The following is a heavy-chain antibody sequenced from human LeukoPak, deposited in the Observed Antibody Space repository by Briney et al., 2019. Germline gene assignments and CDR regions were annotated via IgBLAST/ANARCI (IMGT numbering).Heavy chain of an antibody. CDR3: SSGARFGELLSPLDY. J-gene: IGHJ4*02. CDR2: ISYDGSNK. CDR1: GFTFSTYG. D-gene: IGHD3-10*01. V-gene: IGHV3-30*03. Sequence: GGSLRLSCAASGFTFSTYGMHWVRQAPGKGLEWVAVISYDGSNKYYADSVKGRFTISRDNSKNTLYLQMNSLRAEDTAVYYCSSGARFGELLSPLDYWGQGTLVTVS.